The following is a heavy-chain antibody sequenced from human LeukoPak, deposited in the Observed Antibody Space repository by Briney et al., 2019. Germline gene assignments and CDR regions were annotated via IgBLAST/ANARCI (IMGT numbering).Heavy chain of an antibody. CDR2: INPNSGGT. D-gene: IGHD1-26*01. J-gene: IGHJ6*03. Sequence: ASVKVSCKASVYTFTVYYMHWVRQAPGQGLEWMGWINPNSGGTNYAQKFQGRVTMTRDTSISTAYMELSRLRSDDTAVYYCARDGGRGVYYMDVWGKGTTVTVSS. CDR1: VYTFTVYY. V-gene: IGHV1-2*02. CDR3: ARDGGRGVYYMDV.